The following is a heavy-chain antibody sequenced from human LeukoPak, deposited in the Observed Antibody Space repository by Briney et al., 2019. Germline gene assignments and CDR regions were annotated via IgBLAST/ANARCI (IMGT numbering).Heavy chain of an antibody. CDR3: ARSQVLDY. V-gene: IGHV1-2*02. Sequence: APVKVSSKSSGYTFTAYYIHWVRQAPGQGLEWMGWINPNTGDTKYAQNFQGRVTMTRDTSIITAYMELSGLRSDDTAVYYCARSQVLDYWGQGALVTVS. CDR1: GYTFTAYY. CDR2: INPNTGDT. J-gene: IGHJ4*02.